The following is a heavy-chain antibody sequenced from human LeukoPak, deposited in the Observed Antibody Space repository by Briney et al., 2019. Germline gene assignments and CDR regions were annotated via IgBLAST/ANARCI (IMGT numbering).Heavy chain of an antibody. CDR2: ISGSGGST. V-gene: IGHV3-23*01. CDR3: ARDRGSLDFDY. CDR1: GFTFSSYG. Sequence: GGSLRLSCAASGFTFSSYGMSWVRQAPGKGLEWVSAISGSGGSTYYADSVKGRFTISRDNSKNTLYLQMNSLRVEDTAVYYCARDRGSLDFDYWGQGTLVTVSS. D-gene: IGHD1-26*01. J-gene: IGHJ4*02.